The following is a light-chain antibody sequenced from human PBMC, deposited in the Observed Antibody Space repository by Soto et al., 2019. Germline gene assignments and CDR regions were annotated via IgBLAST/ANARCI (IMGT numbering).Light chain of an antibody. CDR3: SSYTSSSTPLV. CDR2: EVS. CDR1: SSDVGGYNY. V-gene: IGLV2-14*01. J-gene: IGLJ1*01. Sequence: QSALTQPASVSGSPGQSITISCTGTSSDVGGYNYVSWYQQHPGKAPKLMIYEVSNRPSGASNRFSGSKSGNTASLTISGLQAEDEADYYCSSYTSSSTPLVFGTGTKVTVL.